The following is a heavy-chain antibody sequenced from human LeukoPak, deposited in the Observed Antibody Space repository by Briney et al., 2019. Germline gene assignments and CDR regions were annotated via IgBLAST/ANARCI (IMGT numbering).Heavy chain of an antibody. CDR3: ARVPDIISAWFDP. V-gene: IGHV1-69*13. CDR1: GGTSSSYA. Sequence: SVKVSCKASGGTSSSYAISWVRQAPGQGLEWMGGIIPIFGTANYAQKFQGRVTITADESTSTAYMELSSLRSEDTAVYYCARVPDIISAWFDPWGQGTLVTVSS. CDR2: IIPIFGTA. D-gene: IGHD3-10*01. J-gene: IGHJ5*02.